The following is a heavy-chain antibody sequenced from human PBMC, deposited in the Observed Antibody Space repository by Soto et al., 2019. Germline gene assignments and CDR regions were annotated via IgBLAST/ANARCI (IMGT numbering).Heavy chain of an antibody. V-gene: IGHV3-23*01. CDR3: AKEFYYDASGQYSDLYFAS. J-gene: IGHJ4*02. Sequence: EVLLLESGGGLTQPGGSLRLACAASGFSFSSYAMSWVRQAPPQGLEWVSSISTRGGRTYYADSVKGRFSISRDNSANAVYLDMDNLRADDTGIYSCAKEFYYDASGQYSDLYFASWGQGALVTVSS. CDR2: ISTRGGRT. CDR1: GFSFSSYA. D-gene: IGHD3-22*01.